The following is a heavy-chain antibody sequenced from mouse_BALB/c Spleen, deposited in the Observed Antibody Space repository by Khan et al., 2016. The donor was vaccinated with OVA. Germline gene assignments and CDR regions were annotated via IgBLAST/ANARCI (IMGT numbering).Heavy chain of an antibody. V-gene: IGHV5-6-3*01. CDR1: GFTFSGYG. J-gene: IGHJ1*01. CDR2: INSNGGTS. D-gene: IGHD2-14*01. CDR3: ARVYYWYDEGYWYFEV. Sequence: EVELVESGGGLVKPGGSLKLSCAASGFTFSGYGMSWVRQTPDKRLELVATINSNGGTSYYPDSVKGRFTISRDNAKNTPHLQMSRLKSEDTAMYYGARVYYWYDEGYWYFEVWGAGTTVTVSS.